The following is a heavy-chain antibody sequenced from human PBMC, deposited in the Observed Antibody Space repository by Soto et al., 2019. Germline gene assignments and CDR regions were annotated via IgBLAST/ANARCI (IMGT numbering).Heavy chain of an antibody. D-gene: IGHD5-12*01. J-gene: IGHJ6*02. CDR2: INPNSGGT. CDR3: ARNHPDIVATIFSYYYGMDV. CDR1: GYTFTGYY. Sequence: ASVKVSCKASGYTFTGYYMHWVRQAPGQGLEWMGWINPNSGGTNYAQKFQGWVTMTRDTSISTAYMELSRLRSDDTAVYYCARNHPDIVATIFSYYYGMDVWGQGTTVTVSS. V-gene: IGHV1-2*04.